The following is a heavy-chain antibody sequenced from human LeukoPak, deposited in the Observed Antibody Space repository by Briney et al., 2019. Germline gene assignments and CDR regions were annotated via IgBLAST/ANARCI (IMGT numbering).Heavy chain of an antibody. CDR2: ISSSGSTI. CDR1: GFTFSDYY. V-gene: IGHV3-11*04. CDR3: ARGSSYYDSSGYYPDSFDY. Sequence: GGSLRLSCAASGFTFSDYYMSWIRQAPGKGLEWVSYISSSGSTIYYADSVKGRFTISRDNAKNSLYLQMNSLRAEDMAVYYCARGSSYYDSSGYYPDSFDYWGQGTLVTVSS. D-gene: IGHD3-22*01. J-gene: IGHJ4*02.